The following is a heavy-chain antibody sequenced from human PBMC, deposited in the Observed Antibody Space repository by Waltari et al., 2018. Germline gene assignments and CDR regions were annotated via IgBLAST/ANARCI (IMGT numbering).Heavy chain of an antibody. Sequence: QVQLQESGPGLVKPSETLSLTCAVSGYSISSGYYWGWIRQPPGKGLEWIGSIYHSGGTYYNPSLKSRVTISVDTSKNQFSLKLSSVTAADTAVYYCASTPYHDYSYYYYGMDVWGQGTTVTVSS. D-gene: IGHD4-4*01. CDR3: ASTPYHDYSYYYYGMDV. CDR1: GYSISSGYY. V-gene: IGHV4-38-2*01. CDR2: IYHSGGT. J-gene: IGHJ6*02.